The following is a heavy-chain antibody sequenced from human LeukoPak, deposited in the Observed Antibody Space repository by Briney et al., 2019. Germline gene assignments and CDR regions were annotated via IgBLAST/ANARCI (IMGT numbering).Heavy chain of an antibody. Sequence: GGSLRLSCAASGFTFSSYAMSWVRQAPGKGLEWVSAISGSGGSTYYADSVKGRLTISGDNSKNTLYLQMNSLRAEDTAVYYCAKRDPMNDAFDIWGQGTMVTVSS. J-gene: IGHJ3*02. CDR2: ISGSGGST. CDR3: AKRDPMNDAFDI. CDR1: GFTFSSYA. V-gene: IGHV3-23*01.